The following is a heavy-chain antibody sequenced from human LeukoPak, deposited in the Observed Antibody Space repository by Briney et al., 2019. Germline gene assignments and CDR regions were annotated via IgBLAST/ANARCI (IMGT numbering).Heavy chain of an antibody. CDR2: IANSGTTV. J-gene: IGHJ3*02. V-gene: IGHV3-11*01. Sequence: PGGPLRLSCAASGFTFSAYYVSWIRQAPGKGLEWVSYIANSGTTVYYADSVKGRFTISRDNAKNSLYLQMNSLRAEDTALYYCARRASVSTRAFDIWGQGTMVTVSS. CDR3: ARRASVSTRAFDI. CDR1: GFTFSAYY. D-gene: IGHD1-14*01.